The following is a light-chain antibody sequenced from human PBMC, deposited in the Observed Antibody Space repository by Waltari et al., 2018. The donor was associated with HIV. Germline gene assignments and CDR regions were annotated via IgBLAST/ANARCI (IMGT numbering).Light chain of an antibody. J-gene: IGLJ2*01. CDR3: LLSYSGARPVV. CDR2: DTS. Sequence: QAVVTQEPSLTVSPGGTVTRTSGSSTEAVTSRHYPSWFQQKPGQAPRTLIYDTSNKPSWTPSRVSGSLLGGKAALTLSGAQPEDEAEYYCLLSYSGARPVVFGGGTKLTVL. V-gene: IGLV7-46*01. CDR1: TEAVTSRHY.